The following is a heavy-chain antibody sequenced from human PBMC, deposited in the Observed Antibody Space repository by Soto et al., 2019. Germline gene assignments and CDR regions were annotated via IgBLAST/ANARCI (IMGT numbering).Heavy chain of an antibody. CDR3: ARRGYSYGYHYYYGMDV. CDR1: GFTFSSYG. CDR2: IWYDGSNK. J-gene: IGHJ6*02. Sequence: PGGSLRLSCAASGFTFSSYGMHWVRQAPGKGLEWVAVIWYDGSNKYYADSVKGRFTISRDNSKNTLYLQMNSLRAEDTAVYYCARRGYSYGYHYYYGMDVWGQGTTVTVS. D-gene: IGHD5-18*01. V-gene: IGHV3-33*01.